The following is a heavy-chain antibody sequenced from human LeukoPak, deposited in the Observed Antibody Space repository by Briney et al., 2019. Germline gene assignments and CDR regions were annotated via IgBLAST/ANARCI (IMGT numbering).Heavy chain of an antibody. D-gene: IGHD3-3*01. CDR3: ARNTKNYDFWSGPSFDY. J-gene: IGHJ4*02. CDR2: IYYSGST. CDR1: GGSISSGDYY. V-gene: IGHV4-30-4*08. Sequence: SQTLSLTCTVSGGSISSGDYYWSWNRQPRGKGLEGIVYIYYSGSTYYNPSLKSRVTISVDTSKNQFSLKLSSVTAADTAVYYCARNTKNYDFWSGPSFDYWGQGTLVTVSS.